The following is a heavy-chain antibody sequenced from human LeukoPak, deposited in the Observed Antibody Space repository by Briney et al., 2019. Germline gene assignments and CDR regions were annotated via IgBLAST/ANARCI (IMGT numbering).Heavy chain of an antibody. J-gene: IGHJ6*02. CDR3: ARDGLIVVVPAAFWDYYGMDV. V-gene: IGHV1-18*01. Sequence: GASVKVSCKASGYTFTSYGISWVRQAPGQGLEWMGWISAYNGNTNYAQKLQGRVTMTTDTSTSTAYMELRSLRSDDTAVYYCARDGLIVVVPAAFWDYYGMDVWGQGTTVTVSS. CDR1: GYTFTSYG. CDR2: ISAYNGNT. D-gene: IGHD2-2*01.